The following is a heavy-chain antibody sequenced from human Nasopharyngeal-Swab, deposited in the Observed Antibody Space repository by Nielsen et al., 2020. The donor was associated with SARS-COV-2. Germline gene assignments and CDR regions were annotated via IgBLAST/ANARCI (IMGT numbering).Heavy chain of an antibody. J-gene: IGHJ4*02. D-gene: IGHD2-8*01. V-gene: IGHV3-64*02. CDR3: AKETQGVHDY. CDR2: ISGDGADT. Sequence: GESLKISCVASGFTFSRWPMHWVRQAPGKGLESVSAISGDGADTYYTDSVRGRFTISRDNSKDTLYLQMGSLRVEDMAVYYCAKETQGVHDYRGQGTLVTVSS. CDR1: GFTFSRWP.